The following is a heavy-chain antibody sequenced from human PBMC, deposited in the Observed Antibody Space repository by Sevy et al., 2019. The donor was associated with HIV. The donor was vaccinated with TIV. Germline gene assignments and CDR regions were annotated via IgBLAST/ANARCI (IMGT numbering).Heavy chain of an antibody. Sequence: ATVKVSCKASGYTFTKYGMNWVRQAPGQGPEWMGWINTNTGNPTYDQGFTGRFVFSLDTSVSTAHLLISSLKTDDTAVYYCARGIRQQLTVIFDYWGQGTSVTVSS. J-gene: IGHJ4*02. V-gene: IGHV7-4-1*02. D-gene: IGHD6-13*01. CDR3: ARGIRQQLTVIFDY. CDR1: GYTFTKYG. CDR2: INTNTGNP.